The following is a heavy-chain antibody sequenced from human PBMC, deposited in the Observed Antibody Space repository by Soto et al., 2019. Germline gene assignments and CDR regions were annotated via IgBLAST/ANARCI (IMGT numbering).Heavy chain of an antibody. V-gene: IGHV2-26*03. CDR1: GFSLTTGRMG. J-gene: IGHJ6*02. CDR3: ARLVADSSWYYYGLDV. D-gene: IGHD3-10*01. Sequence: QVTLKESGPVRVKATETLTLTCSISGFSLTTGRMGVSWIRQPPGKALEWFAHIFSNNEKSYTTSLQNRLSISADNSHRQVVLTMPDVGPVDAATYFCARLVADSSWYYYGLDVWGQGASVTVS. CDR2: IFSNNEK.